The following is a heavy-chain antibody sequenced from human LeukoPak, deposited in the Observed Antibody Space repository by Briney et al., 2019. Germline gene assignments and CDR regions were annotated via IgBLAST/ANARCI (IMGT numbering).Heavy chain of an antibody. CDR3: ARDQRDSGSYPEEDY. Sequence: ASVNVSCKVSGYTHTELSMHWVRQAPGKGLEWMGGFDPEDGETIYAQKFQGRVTMTEDTSTDTAYMELSSLRSEDTAVYYCARDQRDSGSYPEEDYWGQGTPVTVSS. CDR2: FDPEDGET. V-gene: IGHV1-24*01. CDR1: GYTHTELS. D-gene: IGHD1-26*01. J-gene: IGHJ4*02.